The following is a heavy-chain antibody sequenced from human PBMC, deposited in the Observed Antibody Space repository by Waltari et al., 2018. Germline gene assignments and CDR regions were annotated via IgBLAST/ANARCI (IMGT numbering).Heavy chain of an antibody. J-gene: IGHJ4*02. CDR2: IYYSGST. Sequence: QLQLQESGPGLVKPSETLSLPCTVSGGSIRSSSYYWGWIRHPPGKGLEWIGGIYYSGSTYYNPSLKSRVTISVDTSKNQFSLKLSSVTAADTAVYYCARQAPAYYDFWSGYHPFDYWGQGTLVTVSS. CDR1: GGSIRSSSYY. CDR3: ARQAPAYYDFWSGYHPFDY. D-gene: IGHD3-3*01. V-gene: IGHV4-39*01.